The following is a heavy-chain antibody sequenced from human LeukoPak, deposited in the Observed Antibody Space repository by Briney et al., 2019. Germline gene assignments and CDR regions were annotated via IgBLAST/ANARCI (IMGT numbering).Heavy chain of an antibody. Sequence: PGGSLRLSCAASGFTFSTYTMNWVRQAPGKGLEWVSSITRSSSYIYYADSVRGRFTISRDNAKNSLYLQMNSLRGEDTAVYYCTRDSGYNAFDIWGQGTMVTVSS. CDR3: TRDSGYNAFDI. J-gene: IGHJ3*02. CDR2: ITRSSSYI. D-gene: IGHD5-12*01. V-gene: IGHV3-21*01. CDR1: GFTFSTYT.